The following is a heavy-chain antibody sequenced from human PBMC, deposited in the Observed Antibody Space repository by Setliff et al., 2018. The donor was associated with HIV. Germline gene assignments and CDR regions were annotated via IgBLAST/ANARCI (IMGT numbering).Heavy chain of an antibody. CDR3: AGENPDGWLHHYTDV. CDR2: INHSGTT. CDR1: GGSFSDYY. V-gene: IGHV4-34*01. D-gene: IGHD2-15*01. Sequence: ASETLSLTCTVSGGSFSDYYWSWIRQPPGKGLGWIGEINHSGTTNSNPSLKSRVTISVDTSKNQFSLRLTSVTAADTAVYYCAGENPDGWLHHYTDVWGKGTTVTVSS. J-gene: IGHJ6*03.